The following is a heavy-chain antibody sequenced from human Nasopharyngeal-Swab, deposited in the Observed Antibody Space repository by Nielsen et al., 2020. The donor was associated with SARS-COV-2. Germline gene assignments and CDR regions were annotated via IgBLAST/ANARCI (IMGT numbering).Heavy chain of an antibody. V-gene: IGHV4-59*12. CDR2: IYYSGST. D-gene: IGHD4-17*01. Sequence: SETLSLTCTVSGGSISSYYWSWIRQPPGKGLEWIGYIYYSGSTYYNPSLKSRVTISVDTSKNQFSLKLSSVTAADTAVYYCARDPDYGRKRRGGWFDPWGQGTLVTVSS. J-gene: IGHJ5*02. CDR1: GGSISSYY. CDR3: ARDPDYGRKRRGGWFDP.